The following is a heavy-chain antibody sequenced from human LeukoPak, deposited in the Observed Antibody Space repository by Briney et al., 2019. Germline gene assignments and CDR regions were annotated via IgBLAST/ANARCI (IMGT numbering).Heavy chain of an antibody. CDR3: ARGGGDDSSGYYFDY. CDR2: IYSGGST. V-gene: IGHV3-53*01. CDR1: GFTVSSNY. J-gene: IGHJ4*02. Sequence: PGGSLRLSCAASGFTVSSNYMSWVRQAPGRGLEWGSVIYSGGSTYYADSVKGRFTISRDNSKNTLYLQMNSLRAEDTAVYYCARGGGDDSSGYYFDYWGQGTLVTVSS. D-gene: IGHD3-22*01.